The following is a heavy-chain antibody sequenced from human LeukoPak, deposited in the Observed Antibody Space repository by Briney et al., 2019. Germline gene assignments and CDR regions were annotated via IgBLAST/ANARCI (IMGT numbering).Heavy chain of an antibody. CDR1: GGSFSSYY. CDR2: IYSGGST. CDR3: ARRYSSSWYVGFFDP. D-gene: IGHD6-13*01. Sequence: SETLSLTCAVYGGSFSSYYWSWIRQPAGKGLEWIGRIYSGGSTNYNPSLKSRVTMSVDSSNNQFSLRLSSVTAADTAIYYCARRYSSSWYVGFFDPWGQGTLVTVSS. J-gene: IGHJ5*02. V-gene: IGHV4-59*10.